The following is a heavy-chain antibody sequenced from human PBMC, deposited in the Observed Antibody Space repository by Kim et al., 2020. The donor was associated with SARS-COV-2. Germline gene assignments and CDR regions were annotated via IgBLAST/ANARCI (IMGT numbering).Heavy chain of an antibody. CDR3: AKEGVYRGSTGGNWFEP. V-gene: IGHV3-30*18. CDR1: GFTFSSYG. J-gene: IGHJ5*02. Sequence: GGSLRLSCAASGFTFSSYGVHWVRQAPGKGLEWVAVISYDGSNKYYADSVKGRFTISRDNSKNTLYLQMNSLRAEDTAVYYCAKEGVYRGSTGGNWFEP. CDR2: ISYDGSNK. D-gene: IGHD3-10*01.